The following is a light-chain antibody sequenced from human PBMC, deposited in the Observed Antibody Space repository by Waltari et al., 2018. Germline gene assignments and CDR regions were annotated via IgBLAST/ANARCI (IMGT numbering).Light chain of an antibody. CDR1: SRDLGGYNY. CDR2: DVS. Sequence: QSALTQPASVSGSPGQSITIPCTGPSRDLGGYNYVSWYQQQPGKAPKLMIYDVSKRPSGVSNRFSGSKSGNTASLTISGLQAEDETDYYCTSYTSSPSWVFGGGTKLTVL. J-gene: IGLJ3*02. CDR3: TSYTSSPSWV. V-gene: IGLV2-14*01.